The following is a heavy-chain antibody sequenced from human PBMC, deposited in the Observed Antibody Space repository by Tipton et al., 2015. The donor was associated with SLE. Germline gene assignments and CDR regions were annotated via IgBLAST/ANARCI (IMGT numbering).Heavy chain of an antibody. D-gene: IGHD3-3*01. J-gene: IGHJ1*01. CDR2: IHHNGNT. CDR3: ARGEIAIVGGAAYFQH. V-gene: IGHV4-38-2*02. Sequence: TLSLTCSVSGYSISSGYYWGWIRQPPGKGLEWIGSIHHNGNTYYNPSLKSRVTISVDTSKNQFSLKLTSVTGADTAVYYCARGEIAIVGGAAYFQHWGQGTLVSVSS. CDR1: GYSISSGYY.